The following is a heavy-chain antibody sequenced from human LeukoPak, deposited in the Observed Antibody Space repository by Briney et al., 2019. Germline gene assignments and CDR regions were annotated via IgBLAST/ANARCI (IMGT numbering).Heavy chain of an antibody. CDR3: ARAEDYDSSGSFDY. CDR1: GGSISSYC. Sequence: SETLSLTCTVSGGSISSYCWSWIRQPPGKGLEWIGYIYYSGSTNYNPSLKSRVTISVDTSKNQFSLKLSSVTAADTAVYYCARAEDYDSSGSFDYWGQGTLVTVSS. CDR2: IYYSGST. D-gene: IGHD3-22*01. J-gene: IGHJ4*02. V-gene: IGHV4-59*01.